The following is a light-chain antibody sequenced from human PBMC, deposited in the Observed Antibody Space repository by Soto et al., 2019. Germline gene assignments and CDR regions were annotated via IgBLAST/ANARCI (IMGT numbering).Light chain of an antibody. V-gene: IGLV1-40*01. J-gene: IGLJ1*01. CDR1: SSNIGAGYD. CDR2: GNS. Sequence: QSVLTQPPSVSWAPGQRVTISCTGSSSNIGAGYDVHWYQQLPGTAPKLLIYGNSNRPSGVPDRFSGSKSGTSASLAITGLQAEDEADYYCQSYDSSLSGSSVFGTGTKVTVL. CDR3: QSYDSSLSGSSV.